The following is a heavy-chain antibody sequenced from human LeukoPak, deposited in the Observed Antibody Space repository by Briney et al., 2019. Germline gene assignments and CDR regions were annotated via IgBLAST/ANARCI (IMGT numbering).Heavy chain of an antibody. CDR3: ARGARRADSSGYYYVRSAFDY. V-gene: IGHV4-34*01. CDR2: INHSGST. J-gene: IGHJ4*02. D-gene: IGHD3-22*01. CDR1: GGSFSGYY. Sequence: SETLSLTCAVYGGSFSGYYWSWIRQPPGKGLEWIGEINHSGSTNYNPSLKSRVTISVDTSKNQFSLKPSSVTAADTAVYYCARGARRADSSGYYYVRSAFDYWGQGTLVTVSS.